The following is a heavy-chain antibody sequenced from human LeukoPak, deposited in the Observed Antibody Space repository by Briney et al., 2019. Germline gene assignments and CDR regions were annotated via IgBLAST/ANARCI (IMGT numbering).Heavy chain of an antibody. J-gene: IGHJ4*02. CDR1: GFTFSDYY. D-gene: IGHD3-22*01. V-gene: IGHV3-11*01. Sequence: TGGSLRLSCAASGFTFSDYYMSWIRQAPGKGLEWVSYISSSGSTIYYADSVKGRFTISRDNAKNSLYLQMNSLRAEDTAVYYCAKLGSISGYKTSIEDWGQGTLVTVSS. CDR2: ISSSGSTI. CDR3: AKLGSISGYKTSIED.